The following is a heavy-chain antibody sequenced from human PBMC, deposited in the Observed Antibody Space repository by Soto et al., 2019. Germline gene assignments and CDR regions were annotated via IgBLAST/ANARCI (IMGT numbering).Heavy chain of an antibody. CDR3: ARTPKGITGTLDNWFDP. CDR1: GYTFTSYA. V-gene: IGHV1-3*01. D-gene: IGHD1-20*01. J-gene: IGHJ5*02. CDR2: INAGNGNT. Sequence: GASVKVSCKASGYTFTSYAMHWVRQAPGQRLEWMGWINAGNGNTKYSQKFQGRVTITADESTSTAYMELSSLRSEDTAVYYCARTPKGITGTLDNWFDPWGQGTLVT.